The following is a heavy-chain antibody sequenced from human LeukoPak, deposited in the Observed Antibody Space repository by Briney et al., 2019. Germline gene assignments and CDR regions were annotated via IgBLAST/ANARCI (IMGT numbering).Heavy chain of an antibody. Sequence: SETLSLTCTVSGYSISSGYYWGWIRQPPGKGLEWIGSIYHSGSTYYNPSLKSRVTISVDTSKNQFSLKLSSVTAADTAVYYCARVSEPQPRIYYDSSGYSFDIWGQGTMVTVSS. V-gene: IGHV4-38-2*02. CDR2: IYHSGST. CDR1: GYSISSGYY. CDR3: ARVSEPQPRIYYDSSGYSFDI. D-gene: IGHD3-22*01. J-gene: IGHJ3*02.